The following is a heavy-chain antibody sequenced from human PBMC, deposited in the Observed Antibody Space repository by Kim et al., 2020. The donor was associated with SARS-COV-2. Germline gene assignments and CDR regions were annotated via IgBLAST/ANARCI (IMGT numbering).Heavy chain of an antibody. CDR2: INHSGST. CDR3: ARGARWSYYYGSGSYKMDV. V-gene: IGHV4-34*01. Sequence: SETLSLTCAVYGGSFSGYYWSWIRQPPGKGLEWIGEINHSGSTNYNPSLKSRVTISVDTSKNQFSLKLSSVTAADAAVYYCARGARWSYYYGSGSYKMDVWGQGTTVTVSS. CDR1: GGSFSGYY. J-gene: IGHJ6*02. D-gene: IGHD3-10*01.